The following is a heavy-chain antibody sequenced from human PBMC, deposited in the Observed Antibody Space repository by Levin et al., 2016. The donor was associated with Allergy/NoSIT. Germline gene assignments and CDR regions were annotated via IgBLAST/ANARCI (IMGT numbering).Heavy chain of an antibody. Sequence: GESLKISCAASGFTFSSYGIHWVRQAPGKGLEWVAVIWNDGSNKYYADSVKGRFTISRDNSKNTLYLQMTSLRAEDTAIYYCARGLSPAGIGAFDIWGQGTMVTVSS. CDR3: ARGLSPAGIGAFDI. CDR1: GFTFSSYG. CDR2: IWNDGSNK. D-gene: IGHD2-2*01. J-gene: IGHJ3*02. V-gene: IGHV3-33*01.